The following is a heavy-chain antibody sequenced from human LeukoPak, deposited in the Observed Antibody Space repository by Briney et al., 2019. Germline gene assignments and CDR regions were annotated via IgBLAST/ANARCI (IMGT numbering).Heavy chain of an antibody. CDR3: SAGTGRSDFDY. CDR1: EFTFSDAW. J-gene: IGHJ4*02. V-gene: IGHV3-15*01. CDR2: IKSETNGGTI. Sequence: GGSLRLSCAASEFTFSDAWVSWVRQAPGKGLEWIGRIKSETNGGTIDYAAPVNGRFTLSRDDSKHTLDLQMNSLKTEDTGVYYCSAGTGRSDFDYWGQGTLVIVSS. D-gene: IGHD1-1*01.